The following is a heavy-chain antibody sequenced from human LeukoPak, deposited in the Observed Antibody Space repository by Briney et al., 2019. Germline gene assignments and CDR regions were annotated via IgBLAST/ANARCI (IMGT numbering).Heavy chain of an antibody. CDR3: ARDGYSSSWPEYYYYYGMDV. V-gene: IGHV3-33*01. CDR1: GFTFSSYG. D-gene: IGHD6-13*01. Sequence: GGSLRHSCAASGFTFSSYGMHGVRQAPGKGLEWVAVIWYDGSNKYYADSVKGRFTISRDNSKHTLYLQMNSLRAEDTAVYYCARDGYSSSWPEYYYYYGMDVWGQGTTVTVSS. CDR2: IWYDGSNK. J-gene: IGHJ6*02.